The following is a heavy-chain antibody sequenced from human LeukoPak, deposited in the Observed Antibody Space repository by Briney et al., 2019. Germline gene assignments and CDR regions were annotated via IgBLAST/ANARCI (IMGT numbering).Heavy chain of an antibody. CDR1: GFTVSSNY. CDR2: IYGGGTT. Sequence: PGGSLRLSCAASGFTVSSNYMSWVRQAPGKGLEWVSVIYGGGTTYYADSVRGRFTISKDSSKNTLYLQMNTLRAEGTAVYYCARGVREYQLLTNCYFDYWGQGTLVTVSS. V-gene: IGHV3-53*01. J-gene: IGHJ4*02. D-gene: IGHD2-2*01. CDR3: ARGVREYQLLTNCYFDY.